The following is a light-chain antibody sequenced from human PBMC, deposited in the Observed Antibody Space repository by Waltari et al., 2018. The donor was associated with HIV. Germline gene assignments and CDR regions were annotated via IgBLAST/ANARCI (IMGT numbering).Light chain of an antibody. Sequence: QSVLTQPPSASGTPGQRVTIRCSGSSFNIGSNFVYWYQQLPGAAPKLLIYRNNRRPSGVPDRFSGSKSGTSASLAISGLRSEDEADYYCAAWDDSLGGFYVVGTGTKVTVL. CDR1: SFNIGSNF. CDR3: AAWDDSLGGFYV. CDR2: RNN. J-gene: IGLJ1*01. V-gene: IGLV1-47*01.